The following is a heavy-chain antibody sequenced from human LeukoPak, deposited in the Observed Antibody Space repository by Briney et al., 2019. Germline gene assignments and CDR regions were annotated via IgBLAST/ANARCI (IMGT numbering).Heavy chain of an antibody. D-gene: IGHD2-2*01. V-gene: IGHV3-7*01. CDR3: GRWGIEAAIDY. CDR2: IKQDGSEK. Sequence: AGGSLRLSCAASGFTFSSYWMSWVRQAPGKGLEWVANIKQDGSEKYYVDSVKGRFTISRDNAKNSLYLQMNSLRAEDTAVYYCGRWGIEAAIDYWGQGTLVTVSS. J-gene: IGHJ4*02. CDR1: GFTFSSYW.